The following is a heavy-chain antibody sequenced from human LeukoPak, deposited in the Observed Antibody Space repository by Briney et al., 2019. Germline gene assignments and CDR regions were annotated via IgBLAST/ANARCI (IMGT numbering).Heavy chain of an antibody. D-gene: IGHD1-26*01. J-gene: IGHJ3*02. CDR1: GFTFSSYS. CDR2: ISSSYI. CDR3: ARDVKPEIIVGATDAFDI. V-gene: IGHV3-21*01. Sequence: GGSLRLSCAASGFTFSSYSMNWVRQAPGKGLEWVSSISSSYIYYADSVKGRFTISRDNAKNSLYLQMNSLRAEDTAVYYCARDVKPEIIVGATDAFDIWGQGTMVTVSS.